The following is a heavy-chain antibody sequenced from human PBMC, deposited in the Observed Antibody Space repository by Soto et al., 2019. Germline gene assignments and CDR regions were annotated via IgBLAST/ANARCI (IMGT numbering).Heavy chain of an antibody. Sequence: PGESLKISCKGSGYSFTSYWIAWVRQMSGKGLEWMGIIYPGGSNIRYSPSFQGQVTISADKSITTAYLQWSSLKASDTAMYYCARVRLPMTTVGAFDIWGQGTMVTVSS. V-gene: IGHV5-51*01. D-gene: IGHD4-17*01. CDR2: IYPGGSNI. CDR1: GYSFTSYW. J-gene: IGHJ3*02. CDR3: ARVRLPMTTVGAFDI.